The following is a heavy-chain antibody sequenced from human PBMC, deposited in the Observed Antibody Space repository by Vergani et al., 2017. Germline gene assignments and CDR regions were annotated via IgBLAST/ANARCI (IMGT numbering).Heavy chain of an antibody. CDR2: ISYDGSNK. J-gene: IGHJ4*02. CDR1: GFTFSSYG. CDR3: AKDXYSLGYYDSSGYYSSFDY. V-gene: IGHV3-30*18. Sequence: QVQLVESGGGVVQPGRSLRLSCAASGFTFSSYGMHWVRQAPGKGLEWVAVISYDGSNKYYADSVKGRFTISRDNSKNTLYLQMNSLRAEDTAVYYCAKDXYSLGYYDSSGYYSSFDYWGQGTLVTVSS. D-gene: IGHD3-22*01.